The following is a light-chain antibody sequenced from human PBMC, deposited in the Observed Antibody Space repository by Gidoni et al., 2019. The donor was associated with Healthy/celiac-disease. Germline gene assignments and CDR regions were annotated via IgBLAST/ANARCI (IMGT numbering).Light chain of an antibody. CDR2: GKN. Sequence: SSELTQDPAVSVALVQTVRITCQGDSLRSYYASWYQQKPGQAPVLVNYGKNNRPSGIPDRFSGPSSGNTSSFTITGAQADEEADYYCNSRDSSGNHLVFGGGTKLTVL. CDR3: NSRDSSGNHLV. CDR1: SLRSYY. V-gene: IGLV3-19*01. J-gene: IGLJ2*01.